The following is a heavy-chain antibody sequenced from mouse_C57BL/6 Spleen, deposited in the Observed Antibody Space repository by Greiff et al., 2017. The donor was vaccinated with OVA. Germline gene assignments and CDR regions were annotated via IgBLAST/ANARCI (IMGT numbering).Heavy chain of an antibody. Sequence: VKLQQPGAELVKPGASVKLSCKASGYTFTSYWMHWVKQRPGQGLEWIGMIHPNSGSTNYNEKFKSKATLTVDKSSSTAYMQLSSLTSEDSAVYYCARSSSSYEGVGDYWGQGTTLTVSS. J-gene: IGHJ2*01. V-gene: IGHV1-64*01. CDR1: GYTFTSYW. CDR3: ARSSSSYEGVGDY. D-gene: IGHD1-1*01. CDR2: IHPNSGST.